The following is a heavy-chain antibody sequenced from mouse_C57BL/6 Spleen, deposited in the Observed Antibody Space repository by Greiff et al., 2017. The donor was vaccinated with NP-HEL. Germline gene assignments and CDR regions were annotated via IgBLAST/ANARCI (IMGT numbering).Heavy chain of an antibody. CDR3: TREGYGNYVRDAMDY. CDR1: GYTFTDYE. Sequence: VQLQQSGAELVRPGASVTLSCKASGYTFTDYEMHWVKQTPVHGLEWIGAIDPGTGGTAYNQKFKGKAILTADKSSSTAYMELRSLTSEDSAVYYCTREGYGNYVRDAMDYWGQGTSVTVSS. CDR2: IDPGTGGT. D-gene: IGHD2-1*01. J-gene: IGHJ4*01. V-gene: IGHV1-15*01.